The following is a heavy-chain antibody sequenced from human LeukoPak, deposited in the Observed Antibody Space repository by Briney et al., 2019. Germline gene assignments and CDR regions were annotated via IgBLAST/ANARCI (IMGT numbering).Heavy chain of an antibody. CDR3: AREGGDVGATRRYFDY. J-gene: IGHJ4*02. CDR1: RGSFSGYS. Sequence: SQTLSLTCAVYRGSFSGYSWSWIRHPPGKGLEWIGEINHSGSTKYIPSLKSRVTISVDTSKNQFSLKLSSVNAADTAVYYCAREGGDVGATRRYFDYWGQGTLVTVSS. CDR2: INHSGST. V-gene: IGHV4-34*01. D-gene: IGHD1-26*01.